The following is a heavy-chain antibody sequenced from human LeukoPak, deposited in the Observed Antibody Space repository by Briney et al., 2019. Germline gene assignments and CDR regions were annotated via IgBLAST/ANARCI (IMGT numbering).Heavy chain of an antibody. D-gene: IGHD3-22*01. Sequence: GGSLRLSCAASGFTFSSYAMSWVRQAPGKGLEWVSAISGSGGSTYYADSVKGRFTISGDNSKNTLYLQMNSLRAEDTAVYYCAKGVQNYYDSSGYYELFDYWGQGTPVTVSS. V-gene: IGHV3-23*01. J-gene: IGHJ4*02. CDR2: ISGSGGST. CDR1: GFTFSSYA. CDR3: AKGVQNYYDSSGYYELFDY.